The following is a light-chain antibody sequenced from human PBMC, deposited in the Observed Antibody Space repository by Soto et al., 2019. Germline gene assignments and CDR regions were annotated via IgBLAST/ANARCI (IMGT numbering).Light chain of an antibody. Sequence: DIRVTQSPPALSASVGDRVTITCRASQTITTWMAWYQQKPGKAPKLLVYDASTLQSGVATRFSGSGSGTEFTLIISGLQTEDSATYYCQQYTNTNNPWMFGQGTKVDI. CDR3: QQYTNTNNPWM. V-gene: IGKV1-5*01. CDR2: DAS. CDR1: QTITTW. J-gene: IGKJ1*01.